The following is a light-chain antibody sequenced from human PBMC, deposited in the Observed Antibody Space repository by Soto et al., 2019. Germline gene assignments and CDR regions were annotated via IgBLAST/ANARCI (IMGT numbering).Light chain of an antibody. CDR2: EVT. CDR1: SSDVGRYNV. J-gene: IGLJ2*01. CDR3: CSYAGSSTLV. V-gene: IGLV2-23*02. Sequence: QSALTQPASVSGSPGQSITISCTGTSSDVGRYNVVSWYQQYPGKAPKIMIYEVTNRPSGVSNRFSGSKSGNTAFLTISGLQPEDEDDYHCCSYAGSSTLVFGGGTKLTVL.